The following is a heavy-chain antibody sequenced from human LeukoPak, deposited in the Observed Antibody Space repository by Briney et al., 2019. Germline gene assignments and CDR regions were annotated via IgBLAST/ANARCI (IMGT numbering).Heavy chain of an antibody. CDR2: INPNSGGT. CDR3: ARIFSDDYGGRDYYYGMDV. V-gene: IGHV1-2*02. J-gene: IGHJ6*02. CDR1: RYTFTGYY. Sequence: ASVKVSCKAPRYTFTGYYMHWVRQAPGQGLEWMGWINPNSGGTNYAQKFQGRVTMTRDTSISTAYMELSRLRSDDTAVYYCARIFSDDYGGRDYYYGMDVWGQGTTVTVSS. D-gene: IGHD4-23*01.